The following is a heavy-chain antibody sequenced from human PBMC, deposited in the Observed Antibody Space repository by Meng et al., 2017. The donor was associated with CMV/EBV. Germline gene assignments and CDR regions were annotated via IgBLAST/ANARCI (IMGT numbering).Heavy chain of an antibody. Sequence: QVRLQKWGAGLLKPLEPSPLTCIVYGWSFSGYYWSWIRQPPGKGLEWIGEINHSGSTNYNPSLKSRVTISVDTSKNQFSLKLSSVTAADTAVYYCARGGGGEWELLHYFDYWGQGTLVTVSS. CDR3: ARGGGGEWELLHYFDY. CDR2: INHSGST. V-gene: IGHV4-34*01. D-gene: IGHD1-26*01. J-gene: IGHJ4*02. CDR1: GWSFSGYY.